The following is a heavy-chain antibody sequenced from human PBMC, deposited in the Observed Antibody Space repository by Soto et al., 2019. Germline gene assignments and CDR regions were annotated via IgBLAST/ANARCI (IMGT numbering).Heavy chain of an antibody. V-gene: IGHV1-69*13. CDR1: GGTFSSYA. CDR2: IIPIFGTA. Sequence: GASVKVSCKASGGTFSSYAISWVRQAPGQGLEWMGGIIPIFGTANYAQKFQGRVTITADESTSTAYMELSSLRSEDTAVYYCATLDYGGKPMPRGYNWFDPWGQGTLVTVSS. J-gene: IGHJ5*02. CDR3: ATLDYGGKPMPRGYNWFDP. D-gene: IGHD4-17*01.